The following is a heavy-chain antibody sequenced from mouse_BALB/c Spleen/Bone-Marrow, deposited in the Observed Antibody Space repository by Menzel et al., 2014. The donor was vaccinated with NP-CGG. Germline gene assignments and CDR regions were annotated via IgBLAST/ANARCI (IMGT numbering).Heavy chain of an antibody. CDR2: IWAGGST. V-gene: IGHV2-9*02. D-gene: IGHD2-4*01. Sequence: VHGVESGPGLVAPSQNLSITCTVSGFSLTNYGVHWIRQPPGKGLEWLGIIWAGGSTNYNSALMSRLSISKDNSKSQVFFKMNSLQTDDTAIYYCATYDYDGRFDYWGQGATLTVSS. CDR1: GFSLTNYG. J-gene: IGHJ2*01. CDR3: ATYDYDGRFDY.